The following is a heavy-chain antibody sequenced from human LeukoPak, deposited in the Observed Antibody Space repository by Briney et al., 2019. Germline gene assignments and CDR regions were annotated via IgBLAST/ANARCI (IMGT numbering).Heavy chain of an antibody. CDR3: AREVVWFGTRPDY. V-gene: IGHV3-30-3*01. D-gene: IGHD3-10*01. CDR1: GFNFNSYA. J-gene: IGHJ4*02. CDR2: ISYDGSNK. Sequence: GGSLRLSCVASGFNFNSYAVHWVRQAPGTGLEWVAVISYDGSNKNYADSVKGRFTISRDNSKNTLYLQMNSLRAEDTAVYYCAREVVWFGTRPDYWGQGTLVTVSS.